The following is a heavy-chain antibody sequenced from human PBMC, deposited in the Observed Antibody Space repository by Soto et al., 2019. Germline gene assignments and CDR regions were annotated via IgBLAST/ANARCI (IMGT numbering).Heavy chain of an antibody. V-gene: IGHV4-34*01. D-gene: IGHD5-12*01. CDR2: INHSGST. J-gene: IGHJ4*02. CDR3: ASFPQVEMATIKDY. Sequence: SETLSLTCAVYGGSFSGYYWSWIRQPPGKGLEWIGEINHSGSTNYNPSLKSRVTIPVDTSKNQFSLKLSSVTAADTAVYYCASFPQVEMATIKDYWGQGTLVTVSS. CDR1: GGSFSGYY.